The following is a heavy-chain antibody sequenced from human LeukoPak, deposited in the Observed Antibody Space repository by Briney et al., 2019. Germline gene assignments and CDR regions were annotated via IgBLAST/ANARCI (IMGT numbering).Heavy chain of an antibody. Sequence: SETLSLTCTVSGASISSDYWNWIRQPPGKGLEWIGHVYHSGSTNYNPSLKSRVTISVDTSKNQFSLKLSSVTAADTAVYYCAQGSSGYYGYYYYGMDVWGQGTTVTVSS. D-gene: IGHD3-22*01. V-gene: IGHV4-59*01. J-gene: IGHJ6*02. CDR3: AQGSSGYYGYYYYGMDV. CDR2: VYHSGST. CDR1: GASISSDY.